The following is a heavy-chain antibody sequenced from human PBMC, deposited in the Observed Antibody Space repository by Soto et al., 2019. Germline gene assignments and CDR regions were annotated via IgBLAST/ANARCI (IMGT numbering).Heavy chain of an antibody. Sequence: ASETLSLTCTVSGGSISSGDYYWSWIRQPPGKGLEWIGYIYYSGSTYYNPSLKSRVTISVDTSKNQFSLKLSSVTAADTAVYYCARESPYGDYVRPQSSFDYWGQGTLVTVSS. V-gene: IGHV4-30-4*01. CDR2: IYYSGST. CDR3: ARESPYGDYVRPQSSFDY. D-gene: IGHD4-17*01. J-gene: IGHJ4*02. CDR1: GGSISSGDYY.